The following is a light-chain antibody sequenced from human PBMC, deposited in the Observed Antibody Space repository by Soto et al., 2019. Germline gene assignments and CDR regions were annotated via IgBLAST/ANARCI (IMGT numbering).Light chain of an antibody. CDR3: SSYTSSSLCV. CDR1: SSDVGGYNY. V-gene: IGLV2-14*01. Sequence: QSALTQPASVSGSPGQSITISCTGTSSDVGGYNYVSWYQQHPGKAPKLMIYDATNRPSGVSNRFSGSKSGNTASLTISGLQAEDEADYYCSSYTSSSLCVFGTGTKVTAL. J-gene: IGLJ1*01. CDR2: DAT.